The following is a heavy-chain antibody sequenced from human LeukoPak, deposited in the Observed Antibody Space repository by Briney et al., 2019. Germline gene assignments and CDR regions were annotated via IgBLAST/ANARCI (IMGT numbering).Heavy chain of an antibody. CDR2: TYYRSKWYN. V-gene: IGHV6-1*01. D-gene: IGHD3-22*01. Sequence: SQTLSLTCAISGDSFSSNSAAWNWIRQSPSRGLEWLGRTYYRSKWYNYYAVSVKGRITINPDTSKNLFPLQLNSVTPEDTAVYYCARGHPRESYDSNDSPINYFDYWGQGTLVTVSS. CDR1: GDSFSSNSAA. CDR3: ARGHPRESYDSNDSPINYFDY. J-gene: IGHJ4*02.